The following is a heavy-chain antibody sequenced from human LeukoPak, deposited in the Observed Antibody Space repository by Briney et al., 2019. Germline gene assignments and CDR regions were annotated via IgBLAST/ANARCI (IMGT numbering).Heavy chain of an antibody. V-gene: IGHV4-59*01. J-gene: IGHJ5*02. Sequence: SETLSLTCTVSGGSISSYYWSWIRQPPGKGLEWIGNIFSSGSTQYSPSLKSRVSISVDTSKKQFSLKLSSVTAADTAVYYCARERTMVRGMSWFDPWGQGTRVTVSS. CDR1: GGSISSYY. CDR3: ARERTMVRGMSWFDP. D-gene: IGHD3-10*01. CDR2: IFSSGST.